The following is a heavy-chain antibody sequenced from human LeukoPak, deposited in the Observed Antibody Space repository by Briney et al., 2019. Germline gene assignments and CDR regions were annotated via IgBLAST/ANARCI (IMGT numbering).Heavy chain of an antibody. J-gene: IGHJ4*02. Sequence: ASVKVSCKASGYTFTSYYMHWVRQAPGQGLEWMGIINPSGGSTSCAQKFQGRVTMTRDASISTAYMELSRLRSDDTAVYYCARYRSGGGDWSPQLDYWGQGTLVTVSS. CDR3: ARYRSGGGDWSPQLDY. V-gene: IGHV1-46*01. CDR1: GYTFTSYY. D-gene: IGHD2-21*02. CDR2: INPSGGST.